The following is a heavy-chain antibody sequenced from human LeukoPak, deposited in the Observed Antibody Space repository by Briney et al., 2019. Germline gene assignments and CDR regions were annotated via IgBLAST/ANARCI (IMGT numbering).Heavy chain of an antibody. CDR3: ATQLTGSGSYYGIDY. Sequence: GGSLRLSCAASGSTFSSYAMHWVRQAPGKGLEWVAVISYDGSNKYYADSVKGRFTISRDNSKNTLYLQMNSLRAEDTAVYYCATQLTGSGSYYGIDYWGQGTLVTVSS. V-gene: IGHV3-30-3*01. CDR2: ISYDGSNK. CDR1: GSTFSSYA. D-gene: IGHD3-10*01. J-gene: IGHJ4*02.